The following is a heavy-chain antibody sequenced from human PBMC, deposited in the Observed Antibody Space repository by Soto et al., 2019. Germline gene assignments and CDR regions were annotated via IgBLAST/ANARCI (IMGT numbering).Heavy chain of an antibody. Sequence: GGSLRLSCAASGFTFSSYAMSWVRQAPGKGLEWVSAISGSGGSTYYADSVKGRFTISRDNSKNTLYLQMNSLRAEDTAVYYCAKVDRSYGDYAYLNPDPDYWGQGTLVTVSS. CDR3: AKVDRSYGDYAYLNPDPDY. V-gene: IGHV3-23*01. J-gene: IGHJ4*02. D-gene: IGHD4-17*01. CDR1: GFTFSSYA. CDR2: ISGSGGST.